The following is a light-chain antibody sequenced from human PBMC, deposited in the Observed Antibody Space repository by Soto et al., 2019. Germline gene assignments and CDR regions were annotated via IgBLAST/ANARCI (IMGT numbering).Light chain of an antibody. CDR1: QNIYNY. Sequence: DVQMTQSPSSVSASVGDRVTIACQASQNIYNYLNWYHLKPGKAPQVLILDASELEAGVPSRFSGGEYGTVFSLTINNLQPEDVGTYFCQHYDNLPLTFGGGTTVEIE. J-gene: IGKJ4*01. CDR3: QHYDNLPLT. CDR2: DAS. V-gene: IGKV1-33*01.